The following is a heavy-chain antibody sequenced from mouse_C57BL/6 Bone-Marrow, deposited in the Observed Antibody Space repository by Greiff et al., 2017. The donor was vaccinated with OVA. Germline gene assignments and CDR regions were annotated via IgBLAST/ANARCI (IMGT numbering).Heavy chain of an antibody. D-gene: IGHD1-1*01. Sequence: VQLQPPGAALVKPGASVTLSCKASGYTFTRSWMHLVKQRPGPGLEWFGMIHPNSGSTNYNEKIKSKDKLTVDKASSTAYMQLRSLTAEDSAVDYCARKGYGSWGQGTSVNVSA. CDR3: ARKGYGS. J-gene: IGHJ4*01. V-gene: IGHV1-64*01. CDR2: IHPNSGST. CDR1: GYTFTRSW.